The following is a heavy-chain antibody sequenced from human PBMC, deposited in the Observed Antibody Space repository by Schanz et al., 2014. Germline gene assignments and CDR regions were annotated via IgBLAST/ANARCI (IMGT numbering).Heavy chain of an antibody. D-gene: IGHD3-10*01. CDR2: IIPILGIA. CDR3: TSEAHNHDGLRSYSNV. CDR1: GGTFNSYT. Sequence: QVQLVQSGAEVKKPGSSMKVSCKASGGTFNSYTINWVRQAPGQGLEWMGRIIPILGIANYAQKFQGRLTITADKSTFTAYMDVSSLRSEDTAVYFCTSEAHNHDGLRSYSNVWGQGTLVTVTS. V-gene: IGHV1-69*02. J-gene: IGHJ4*02.